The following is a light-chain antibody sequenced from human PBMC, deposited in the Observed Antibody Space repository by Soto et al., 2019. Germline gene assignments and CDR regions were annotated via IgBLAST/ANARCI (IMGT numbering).Light chain of an antibody. CDR2: DAS. CDR1: QSVSNNY. J-gene: IGKJ1*01. CDR3: QQRNDWPRT. V-gene: IGKV3-11*01. Sequence: EIVLTKSPGTLSLSPGERATLSSGASQSVSNNYLAWYQQKPGQAPRLLIYDASNRATGIPARFSGSGSGTDFTLTISSLEPEDFAVYYCQQRNDWPRTFGQGTKVDIK.